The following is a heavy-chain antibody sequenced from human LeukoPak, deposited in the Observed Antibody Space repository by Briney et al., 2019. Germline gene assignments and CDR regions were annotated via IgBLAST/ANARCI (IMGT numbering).Heavy chain of an antibody. J-gene: IGHJ4*02. CDR3: ATDGSQDYDFWSGYIY. CDR2: VDPEDGET. CDR1: GYTFTDHY. V-gene: IGHV1-69-2*01. D-gene: IGHD3-3*01. Sequence: ASVKVSCKVSGYTFTDHYMHWVQQAPGKGLEWMGLVDPEDGETIYAEKFQGRVTITADTSTDTAYMELSSLRSEDTAVYYCATDGSQDYDFWSGYIYWGQGTLVTVSS.